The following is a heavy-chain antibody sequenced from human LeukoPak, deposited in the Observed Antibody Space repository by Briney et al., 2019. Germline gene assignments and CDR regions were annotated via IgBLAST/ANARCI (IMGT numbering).Heavy chain of an antibody. J-gene: IGHJ3*02. CDR3: ARDRDYGDSGRAFDI. Sequence: SETLSLTCTVSGGSLRSGSYYWSWIRQPPGKGLEWIGYIHYTGTTNNSPSLKSRVTISIDTSKNQFSLKLTSVTAADMAVYYCARDRDYGDSGRAFDIWGHGTMVTVAS. CDR2: IHYTGTT. D-gene: IGHD4-17*01. V-gene: IGHV4-61*01. CDR1: GGSLRSGSYY.